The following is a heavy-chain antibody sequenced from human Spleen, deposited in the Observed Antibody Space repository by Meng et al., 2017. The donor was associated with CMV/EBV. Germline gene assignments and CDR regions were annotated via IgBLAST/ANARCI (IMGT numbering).Heavy chain of an antibody. D-gene: IGHD3-22*01. CDR3: ATDRHGSGWWNFDN. V-gene: IGHV3-30*03. CDR2: ISDDGSNT. Sequence: GESLKISCAASGFTFSSYWMSWVRQAPGKGLEWVAMISDDGSNTDYGDSVKGRFTISRDNSKSTLSLEMISLESEDTAVYYCATDRHGSGWWNFDNWGQGTMVTVSS. CDR1: GFTFSSYW. J-gene: IGHJ4*02.